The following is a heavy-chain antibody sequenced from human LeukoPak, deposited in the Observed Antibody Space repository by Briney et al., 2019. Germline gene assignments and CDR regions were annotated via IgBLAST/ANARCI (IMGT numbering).Heavy chain of an antibody. D-gene: IGHD5-12*01. J-gene: IGHJ4*02. Sequence: GESLRISCKGSGYTFTNHWISWVRQMPGKGLEWMGKIDPSDSYTNYSPSFQGHVTISADKSISTPYLQWSSLKASDTAMYYCARAPDSDSGYDYFDYWGQGTLVTVSS. CDR2: IDPSDSYT. CDR3: ARAPDSDSGYDYFDY. CDR1: GYTFTNHW. V-gene: IGHV5-10-1*01.